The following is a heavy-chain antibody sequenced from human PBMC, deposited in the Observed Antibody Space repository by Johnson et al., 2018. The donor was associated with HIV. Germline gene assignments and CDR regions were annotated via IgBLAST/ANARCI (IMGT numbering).Heavy chain of an antibody. CDR2: IKQDGSEK. CDR3: ARARAIVVNP. V-gene: IGHV3-7*04. D-gene: IGHD3-22*01. Sequence: VQLVESGGGVVQPGRSLRLSCAASGFTFSSYAMHWVRQAPGKGLEWVANIKQDGSEKYYVDSAKGRFTISRDNAKNSLYLQMNSLRAEDTAVYYCARARAIVVNPWGQGTMVTVSS. J-gene: IGHJ3*01. CDR1: GFTFSSYA.